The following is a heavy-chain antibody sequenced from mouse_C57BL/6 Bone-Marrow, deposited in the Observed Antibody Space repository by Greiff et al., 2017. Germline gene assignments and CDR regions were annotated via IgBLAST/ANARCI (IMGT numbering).Heavy chain of an antibody. V-gene: IGHV1-55*01. CDR2: IYPGSGST. CDR1: GYTFTSYW. D-gene: IGHD2-3*01. CDR3: ARWYFGWLIRWYVDV. Sequence: QVQLQQPGAELVKPGASVKMSCKASGYTFTSYWITWVKQRPGQGLEWIGDIYPGSGSTNYNEKFKSKATLTVDTSSSTAYMQLSSLTSEDSAVYYGARWYFGWLIRWYVDVWGKGTTVTVSS. J-gene: IGHJ1*03.